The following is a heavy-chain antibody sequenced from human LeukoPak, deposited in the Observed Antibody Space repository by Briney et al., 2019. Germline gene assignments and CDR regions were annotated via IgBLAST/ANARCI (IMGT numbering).Heavy chain of an antibody. Sequence: PGGSLRLSCAASGFTFSSYGMHWVRQAPGKGVEWVAVISYDGSNKYYADSVKGRFTISRDNSKNTLYLQMNSLRAEDTAVYYCAKSHRIGRSSWYGFDYWGQGTLVTVSS. CDR1: GFTFSSYG. J-gene: IGHJ4*02. CDR3: AKSHRIGRSSWYGFDY. CDR2: ISYDGSNK. D-gene: IGHD6-13*01. V-gene: IGHV3-30*18.